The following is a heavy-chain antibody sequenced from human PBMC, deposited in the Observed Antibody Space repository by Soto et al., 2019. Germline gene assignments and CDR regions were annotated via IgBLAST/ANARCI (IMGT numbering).Heavy chain of an antibody. CDR3: ARGEDWYQLLLDY. CDR1: GYTFTGYY. Sequence: ASVKFSSKAFGYTFTGYYMHWWRQAPGQGLEWMGWINPNSGGTNYAQKFQGRVTMTRDTSISTAYMELSRLRSDDTAVYYCARGEDWYQLLLDYWGQGTLVTVSS. D-gene: IGHD2-2*01. CDR2: INPNSGGT. V-gene: IGHV1-2*02. J-gene: IGHJ4*02.